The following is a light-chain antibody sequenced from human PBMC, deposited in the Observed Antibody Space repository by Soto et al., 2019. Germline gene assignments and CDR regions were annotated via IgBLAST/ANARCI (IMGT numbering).Light chain of an antibody. J-gene: IGKJ1*01. CDR1: QSVSSN. V-gene: IGKV3-15*01. CDR2: DAS. Sequence: EIVMTQSPATLSVSPGERATLSCRASQSVSSNLAWYQQKPGQAPRLLIYDASTRATGIPARFSGSGSGTEFPLTISSLQSEDFTAYYCQQYNNWPRTFGEGTKMEIK. CDR3: QQYNNWPRT.